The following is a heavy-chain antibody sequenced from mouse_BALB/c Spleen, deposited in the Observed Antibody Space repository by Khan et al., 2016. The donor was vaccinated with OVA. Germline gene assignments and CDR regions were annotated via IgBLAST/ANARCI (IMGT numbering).Heavy chain of an antibody. CDR3: VRSITTANGDSYAMDY. V-gene: IGHV5-6*01. J-gene: IGHJ4*01. D-gene: IGHD1-2*01. CDR2: ISSGGHYT. Sequence: EVELVESGGDLVKPGGSLKLSCAASGFTFSSYGMSWVRQTPDKRLEWVATISSGGHYTYYPASVRGRVTISRDNAKNTLYLQMSSLTSEDTAKDSCVRSITTANGDSYAMDYWGQGTSVTVSS. CDR1: GFTFSSYG.